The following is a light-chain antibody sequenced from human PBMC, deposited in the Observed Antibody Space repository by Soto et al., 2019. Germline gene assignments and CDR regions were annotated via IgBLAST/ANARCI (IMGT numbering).Light chain of an antibody. CDR3: SSYTSNNSFYV. J-gene: IGLJ1*01. CDR2: DVS. V-gene: IGLV2-11*01. Sequence: QSALTQPRSVSGFPGQSVTIYCTGTNSDVGGYDYVSWYRQHPGKAPKLLIYDVSNRPSGVSDRFSGSKSGNTASLTISGLRTEDEAEYYCSSYTSNNSFYVFGTGTKVTVL. CDR1: NSDVGGYDY.